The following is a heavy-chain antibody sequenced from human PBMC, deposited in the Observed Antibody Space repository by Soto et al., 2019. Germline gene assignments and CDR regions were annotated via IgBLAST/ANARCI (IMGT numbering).Heavy chain of an antibody. J-gene: IGHJ2*01. D-gene: IGHD5-18*01. CDR3: ARGGYSYGYSWYFDL. CDR2: INHSGST. V-gene: IGHV4-34*01. CDR1: GGSFSGYY. Sequence: QVQLQQWGAGLLKPSETLSLTCAVYGGSFSGYYWSWIRQPPGKGLEWIGEINHSGSTNYNPSLKSRVTISVDTSKIQFSLKLSSVTAADTAVYYCARGGYSYGYSWYFDLWGRGTLVTVSS.